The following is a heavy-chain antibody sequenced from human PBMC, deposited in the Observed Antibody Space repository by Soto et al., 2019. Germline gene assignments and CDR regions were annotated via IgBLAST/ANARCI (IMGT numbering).Heavy chain of an antibody. V-gene: IGHV1-69*11. CDR1: AGTFSSYV. Sequence: QVQLVQSGAEVKKPGSSVKVSCKASAGTFSSYVISWVRQAPGQGLEWMGGIIPMLGTANYAQKFQDRVTITADESTRTAYMELSSLTTEDTAMYYCGRXXXXGXXXFXXYGVDAWGQGTTVTVSS. J-gene: IGHJ6*02. CDR3: GRXXXXGXXXFXXYGVDA. CDR2: IIPMLGTA.